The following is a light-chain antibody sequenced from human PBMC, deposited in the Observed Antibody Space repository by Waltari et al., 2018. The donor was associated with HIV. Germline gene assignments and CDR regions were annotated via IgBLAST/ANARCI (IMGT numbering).Light chain of an antibody. Sequence: DIQMTQSPSSLSAFVGDRVIITCRASQEISSYLNWYQQKPGKAPRLLIYDASGLQTGVPSRCSGSRSGTEFTLTINSLQPEDFATYYCQQRYKSPETFGQGTKVETK. J-gene: IGKJ1*01. CDR1: QEISSY. CDR3: QQRYKSPET. CDR2: DAS. V-gene: IGKV1-39*01.